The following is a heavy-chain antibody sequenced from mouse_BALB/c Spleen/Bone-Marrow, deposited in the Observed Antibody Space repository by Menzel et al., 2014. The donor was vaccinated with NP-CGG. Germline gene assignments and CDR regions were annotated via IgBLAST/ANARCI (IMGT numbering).Heavy chain of an antibody. CDR3: ARHEKANYGNYAMDY. V-gene: IGHV1-62-2*01. CDR2: FYPGSGSI. Sequence: QVHVKQTGAELVKPGASVKLSCKASGYTFTEYIIHWVKQRSGQGLEWIGWFYPGSGSIKYNEKFKDKATLTADKSSSTVYMELSRLTSEDSAVYFCARHEKANYGNYAMDYWDQGTSVTVSS. CDR1: GYTFTEYI. J-gene: IGHJ4*01. D-gene: IGHD1-1*01.